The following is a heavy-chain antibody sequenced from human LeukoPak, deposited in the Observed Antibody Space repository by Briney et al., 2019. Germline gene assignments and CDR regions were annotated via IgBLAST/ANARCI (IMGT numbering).Heavy chain of an antibody. J-gene: IGHJ6*03. CDR1: GGSIGSGSYY. CDR3: ARDTLLLRYFDWSPMDV. D-gene: IGHD3-9*01. V-gene: IGHV4-61*02. CDR2: IYTSGST. Sequence: SETLSLTCTVSGGSIGSGSYYWSWIRQPAGKGLEWIGRIYTSGSTNYNPSLKSRVTISVDTSKNQFSLKLSSVTAADTAAYYCARDTLLLRYFDWSPMDVWGKGTTVTVSS.